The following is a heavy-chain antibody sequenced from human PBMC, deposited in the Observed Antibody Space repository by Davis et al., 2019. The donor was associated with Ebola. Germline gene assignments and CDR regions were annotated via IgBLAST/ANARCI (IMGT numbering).Heavy chain of an antibody. V-gene: IGHV3-74*01. Sequence: GESLKISCAGSGFIFSSYYMHWVRQPPGKGLVWVSRIKNDGRGTIYADSVGGRFTISRDNAKNTLYLQMNSLRAEDTAVYYCARGYYDGSSFYSLFDSWGQGTLVTVSS. J-gene: IGHJ4*02. CDR3: ARGYYDGSSFYSLFDS. CDR1: GFIFSSYY. D-gene: IGHD3-22*01. CDR2: IKNDGRGT.